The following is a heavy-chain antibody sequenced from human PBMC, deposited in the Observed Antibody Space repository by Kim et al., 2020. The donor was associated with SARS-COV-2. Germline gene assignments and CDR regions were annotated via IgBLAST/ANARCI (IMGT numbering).Heavy chain of an antibody. CDR1: GGTFSSYT. J-gene: IGHJ4*02. V-gene: IGHV1-69*04. CDR2: IIPILGIA. CDR3: ARDSKTPYYYGSGSYRGEPHFDY. Sequence: SVKVSCKASGGTFSSYTISWVRQAPGQGLEWMGRIIPILGIANYAQKFQGRVTITADKSTSTAYMELSSLRSEDTAVYYCARDSKTPYYYGSGSYRGEPHFDYWGQGTLVTVSS. D-gene: IGHD3-10*01.